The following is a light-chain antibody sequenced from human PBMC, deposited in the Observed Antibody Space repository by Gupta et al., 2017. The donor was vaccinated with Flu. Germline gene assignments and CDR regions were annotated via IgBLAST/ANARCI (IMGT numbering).Light chain of an antibody. CDR2: GAS. CDR3: QQFTKWPQYT. V-gene: IGKV3-15*01. Sequence: EIVLTQSPATLSVSPGERVTLSCRASHSVDTHVAWYQQKPGQPPRLLTYGASTRATGVPARISGSGSGTEFTLTISSLQSEDFAVYYCQQFTKWPQYTFGQGTKLETK. J-gene: IGKJ2*01. CDR1: HSVDTH.